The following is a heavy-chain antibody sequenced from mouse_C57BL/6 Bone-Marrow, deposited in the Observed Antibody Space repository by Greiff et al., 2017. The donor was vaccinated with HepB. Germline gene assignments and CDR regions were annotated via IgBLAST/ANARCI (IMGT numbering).Heavy chain of an antibody. CDR3: ARWHYGSSWDY. CDR2: IYPGSGST. Sequence: QVQLQQSGAELVKPGASVKMSCKASGYTFTSYWITWVKQRPGQGLEWIGDIYPGSGSTNYNEKFKSKATLTVDTSSSTAYMQLSSLTSEDSAVYYCARWHYGSSWDYWGQGTTLTVSS. J-gene: IGHJ2*01. V-gene: IGHV1-55*01. CDR1: GYTFTSYW. D-gene: IGHD1-1*01.